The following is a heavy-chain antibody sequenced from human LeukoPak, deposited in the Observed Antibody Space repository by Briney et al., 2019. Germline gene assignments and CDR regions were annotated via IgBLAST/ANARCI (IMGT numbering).Heavy chain of an antibody. CDR2: IQFDGSDK. V-gene: IGHV3-30*02. CDR1: GLTFSTYG. Sequence: GGSLRLSCAASGLTFSTYGMHWVRQAPGKGLEWVAFIQFDGSDKFYADSVKGRFTISRDNSKNTLYLQMNSLRAEDTAVYYCAREIGYCSDTSCYFPFDYWGQGTLVTVPS. CDR3: AREIGYCSDTSCYFPFDY. J-gene: IGHJ4*02. D-gene: IGHD2-2*01.